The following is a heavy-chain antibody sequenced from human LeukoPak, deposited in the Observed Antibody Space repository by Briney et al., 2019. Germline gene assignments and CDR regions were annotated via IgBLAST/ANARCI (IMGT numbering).Heavy chain of an antibody. V-gene: IGHV3-13*05. J-gene: IGHJ4*02. CDR1: GFTFSSYD. CDR2: IGTAGDP. Sequence: GGSLRLSCAASGFTFSSYDMHWVRQATGKGLEWVSAIGTAGDPYYPGSVKGRFTISRDNSKNTLYLQMNTLRAEDTAVYYCARDIGDCSSGNCYSDYFDYWGQGTVVTVSP. CDR3: ARDIGDCSSGNCYSDYFDY. D-gene: IGHD2-15*01.